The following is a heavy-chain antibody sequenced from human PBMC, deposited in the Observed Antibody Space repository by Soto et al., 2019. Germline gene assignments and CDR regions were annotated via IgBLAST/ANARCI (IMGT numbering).Heavy chain of an antibody. CDR1: GFTFSDHY. V-gene: IGHV3-11*06. J-gene: IGHJ4*02. D-gene: IGHD4-17*01. Sequence: QVQLVESGGGLVKPGTSLRLSCAASGFTFSDHYMSWIRQAPGKGLEWLSHISARSTYTNYGDSVKGRFSISRDNVKQTVYRQMNSLTVDVTAIYYCAMGDYGRYWGPGTLVTVSS. CDR3: AMGDYGRY. CDR2: ISARSTYT.